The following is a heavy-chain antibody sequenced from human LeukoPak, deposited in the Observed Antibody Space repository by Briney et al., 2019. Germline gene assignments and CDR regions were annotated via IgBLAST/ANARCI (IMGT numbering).Heavy chain of an antibody. CDR1: GFTFSSYG. Sequence: QPGGSLRLSCAASGFTFSSYGMHWVRQAPGKGLEWVAVIWYDGSNKYYADSVKGRFTISRDNSKNTLYLQMNSLRAEDTAVYYCARDDTPASLDYWGQGTLVTVSS. V-gene: IGHV3-33*01. J-gene: IGHJ4*02. D-gene: IGHD6-25*01. CDR2: IWYDGSNK. CDR3: ARDDTPASLDY.